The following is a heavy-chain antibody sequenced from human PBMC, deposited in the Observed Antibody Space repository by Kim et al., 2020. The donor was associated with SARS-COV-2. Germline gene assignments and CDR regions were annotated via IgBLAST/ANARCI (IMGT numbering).Heavy chain of an antibody. Sequence: GGSLRLSCAASGFTFSSYSMNWVRQAPGKGLEWVSSISSSSSYIYYADSVKGRFTISRDNAKNSLYLQMNSLRAEDTAVYYCARGSGSYSTDSDYWGQGTLVTVSS. J-gene: IGHJ4*02. V-gene: IGHV3-21*01. CDR3: ARGSGSYSTDSDY. CDR1: GFTFSSYS. D-gene: IGHD3-10*01. CDR2: ISSSSSYI.